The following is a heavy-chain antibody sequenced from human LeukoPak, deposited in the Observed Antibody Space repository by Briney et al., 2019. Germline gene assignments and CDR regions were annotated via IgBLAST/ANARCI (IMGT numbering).Heavy chain of an antibody. D-gene: IGHD3-22*01. Sequence: ASVKVSCKSSGYTFTDYYMHWVRQAPGQGLEWMGWINPNSGGTNYAQKFQGRVTMTRDTSISTAYMELSRLRSDDTAVYYCARGPPSYYYDSSGPLDYWGQGTLVTVSS. V-gene: IGHV1-2*02. J-gene: IGHJ4*02. CDR2: INPNSGGT. CDR1: GYTFTDYY. CDR3: ARGPPSYYYDSSGPLDY.